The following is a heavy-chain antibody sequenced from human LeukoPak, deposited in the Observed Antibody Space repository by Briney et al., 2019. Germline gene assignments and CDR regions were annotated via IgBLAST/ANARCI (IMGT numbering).Heavy chain of an antibody. J-gene: IGHJ4*02. CDR1: GESFSGYF. V-gene: IGHV4-34*01. CDR2: INDSRST. Sequence: PSETLSLTCAVYGESFSGYFWNWIRQTPGKGLEWIGEINDSRSTNYNPSLKSRLTMSVDTSKNQFSLTLNSVTAADTAVYYCARGSRFWLGNFFRQPLFFDYWGPGNLATVSS. D-gene: IGHD6-19*01. CDR3: ARGSRFWLGNFFRQPLFFDY.